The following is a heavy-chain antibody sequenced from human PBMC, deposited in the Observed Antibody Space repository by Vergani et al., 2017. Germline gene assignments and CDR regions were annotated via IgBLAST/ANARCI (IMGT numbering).Heavy chain of an antibody. D-gene: IGHD3-16*02. CDR1: GGSFSGYY. CDR2: INNSGST. J-gene: IGHJ3*02. CDR3: ARDAMITFGGVIVKGAFDI. V-gene: IGHV4-34*01. Sequence: QVQLQQWGAGLLKPSETLSLTCAVYGGSFSGYYWSWIRQPPGKGLEWIGEINNSGSTNYNPSLKSRVTISVDTSKNQFSLKLSSVTAADTAVYYCARDAMITFGGVIVKGAFDIWGQGTMVTVSS.